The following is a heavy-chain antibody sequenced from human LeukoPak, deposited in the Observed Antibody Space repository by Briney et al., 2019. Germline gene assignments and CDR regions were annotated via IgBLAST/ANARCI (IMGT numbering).Heavy chain of an antibody. D-gene: IGHD6-13*01. CDR1: GRSFSGYY. CDR3: ARGRSVAGNLPPPYY. J-gene: IGHJ4*02. Sequence: SETLSLTCAVYGRSFSGYYWSWLSHPPGKGRECLGEINHSGRTNYNPSRKSRVTISVDTSKNQFSLKQSSVTAPDTAVYCCARGRSVAGNLPPPYYSGQGTLVTVSS. V-gene: IGHV4-34*01. CDR2: INHSGRT.